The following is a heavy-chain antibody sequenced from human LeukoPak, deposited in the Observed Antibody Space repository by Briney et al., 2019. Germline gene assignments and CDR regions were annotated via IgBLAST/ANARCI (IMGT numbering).Heavy chain of an antibody. Sequence: PSQTLSLTCTVSGGSISSGGYYWSWIRQHPGKGLEWIGYIYYSGSTYYNPSLKSRVTISVDTSKSQFSLKLSSVTAADTAVYYCAKLLGGIAVGGRRTWFDPWGQGTLVTVSS. CDR1: GGSISSGGYY. CDR2: IYYSGST. CDR3: AKLLGGIAVGGRRTWFDP. D-gene: IGHD6-19*01. J-gene: IGHJ5*02. V-gene: IGHV4-31*03.